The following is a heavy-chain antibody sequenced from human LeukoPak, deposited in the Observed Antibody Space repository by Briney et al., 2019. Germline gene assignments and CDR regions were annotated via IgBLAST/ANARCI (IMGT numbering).Heavy chain of an antibody. CDR1: GFTFSSYA. D-gene: IGHD2-2*01. V-gene: IGHV3-23*01. Sequence: GGSLRLSCAASGFTFSSYAMNRVRQAPGKGLEWVSAISGSGGSTYYADSVKGRFTISRDNSKNTLFLQMNSLRAEDTAVYYCAKVYCSSTSCYYDYWGQGTLVTVSS. CDR2: ISGSGGST. J-gene: IGHJ4*02. CDR3: AKVYCSSTSCYYDY.